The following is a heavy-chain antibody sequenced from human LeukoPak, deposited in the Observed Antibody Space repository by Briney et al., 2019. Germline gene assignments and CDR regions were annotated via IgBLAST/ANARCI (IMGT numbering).Heavy chain of an antibody. CDR3: ARHQYSSSSCSFDY. D-gene: IGHD6-6*01. CDR2: IYHSGST. J-gene: IGHJ4*02. CDR1: GYSISSGYY. Sequence: PSETLSLTCAVSGYSISSGYYWGWIRQPPGKGLEWIGSIYHSGSTYYNPSLKIRVTISVDTSKNQFSLKLSSVTAADTAVYYCARHQYSSSSCSFDYWGQGTLVTVSS. V-gene: IGHV4-38-2*01.